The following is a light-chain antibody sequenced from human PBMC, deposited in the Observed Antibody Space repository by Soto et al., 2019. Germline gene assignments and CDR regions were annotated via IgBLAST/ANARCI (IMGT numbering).Light chain of an antibody. CDR1: QSVSSH. CDR3: QHTLKWPPT. V-gene: IGKV3-15*01. CDR2: DAS. J-gene: IGKJ1*01. Sequence: EIVITQSPSTLSVSPGEGATVSCRASQSVSSHLAWYQHKPGQAPRLLFYDASTRATGIPARFSGSGSGTEFTLTISRLEPEDFAVYYCQHTLKWPPTFGQGTKVDIK.